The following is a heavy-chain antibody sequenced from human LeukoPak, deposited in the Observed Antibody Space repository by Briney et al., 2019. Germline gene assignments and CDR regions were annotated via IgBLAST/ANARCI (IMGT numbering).Heavy chain of an antibody. CDR1: GGSFSGYY. D-gene: IGHD5-12*01. Sequence: SETLSLTCAVYGGSFSGYYWSWIRQPPGKGLEWIGEINHSGSTNYNPSLKSRVTISVDTSKNQFSLKLSSVTAADTAVYYCARGLCSGYDYGVDYWGQGTLVTVSS. CDR3: ARGLCSGYDYGVDY. V-gene: IGHV4-34*01. CDR2: INHSGST. J-gene: IGHJ4*02.